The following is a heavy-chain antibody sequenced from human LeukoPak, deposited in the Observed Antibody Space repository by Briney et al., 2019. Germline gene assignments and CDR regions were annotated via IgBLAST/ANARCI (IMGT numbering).Heavy chain of an antibody. CDR3: ARVDSSGYYFMKPFDY. J-gene: IGHJ4*02. D-gene: IGHD3-22*01. Sequence: GGSLRLSCAASGFTFSSYAVHWVRQAPGKGLEWVAVISYDGSNKYYADSVKGRFTISRDNSKNTLYLQMNSLRAEDTAVYYCARVDSSGYYFMKPFDYWGQGTLVTVSS. CDR1: GFTFSSYA. CDR2: ISYDGSNK. V-gene: IGHV3-30-3*01.